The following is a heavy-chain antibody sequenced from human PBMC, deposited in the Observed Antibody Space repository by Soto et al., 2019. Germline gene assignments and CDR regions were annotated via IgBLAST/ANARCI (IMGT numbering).Heavy chain of an antibody. CDR3: ARYSSSSGRYYYYYGMDV. Sequence: GESLKISCKGPGYSFTSYWIGWVRQMPGKGLEWMGIIYPGDSDTRYSPSFQGQVTISADKSISTAYLQWSSLKASDTAMYYCARYSSSSGRYYYYYGMDVWGQGTTVTVSS. CDR1: GYSFTSYW. D-gene: IGHD6-6*01. V-gene: IGHV5-51*01. J-gene: IGHJ6*02. CDR2: IYPGDSDT.